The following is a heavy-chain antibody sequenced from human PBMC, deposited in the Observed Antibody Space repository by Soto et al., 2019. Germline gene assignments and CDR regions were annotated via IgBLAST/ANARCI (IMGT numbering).Heavy chain of an antibody. J-gene: IGHJ6*01. Sequence: QVQLVQSGAEVKKPGASVKVSCKASGYTFSSYDINWVRQATGQGLEWMGWMNPNSGDTNYPQKFQGRVTMTRNTSIAPAYMELSSLRSEDTAVYYCAGGLKVPTPLVRGVNPYCSYCMDVWGEGTTVTVSS. CDR2: MNPNSGDT. D-gene: IGHD3-10*01. CDR3: AGGLKVPTPLVRGVNPYCSYCMDV. V-gene: IGHV1-8*01. CDR1: GYTFSSYD.